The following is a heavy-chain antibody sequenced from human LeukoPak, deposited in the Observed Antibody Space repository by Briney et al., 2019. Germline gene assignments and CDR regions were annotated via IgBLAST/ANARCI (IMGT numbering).Heavy chain of an antibody. V-gene: IGHV4-34*01. J-gene: IGHJ4*02. Sequence: PSETLSLTCAVYGGSFSGYYWSWIRQPPGKGLEWIGEINHSGSTNYNPSLKSRVTISVDTSKSQFSLKLSSVTAADTAVYYCARGRDFWSGYYFDWGQGTLVTVSS. CDR3: ARGRDFWSGYYFD. CDR1: GGSFSGYY. D-gene: IGHD3-3*01. CDR2: INHSGST.